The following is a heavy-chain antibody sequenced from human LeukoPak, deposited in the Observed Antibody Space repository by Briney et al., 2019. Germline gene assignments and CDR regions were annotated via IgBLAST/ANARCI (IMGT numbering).Heavy chain of an antibody. CDR2: IYYSGST. Sequence: SETLSPTCTVSGGSIRSSSYYWGWIRQPPGKRLEWIGSIYYSGSTNYKPSLRSRVTISVDTSKNQYSLKLSSVTAADTAVYYCARHAGSYYTYNFDYWGQGTLVTVSS. J-gene: IGHJ4*02. CDR1: GGSIRSSSYY. V-gene: IGHV4-39*01. D-gene: IGHD2-15*01. CDR3: ARHAGSYYTYNFDY.